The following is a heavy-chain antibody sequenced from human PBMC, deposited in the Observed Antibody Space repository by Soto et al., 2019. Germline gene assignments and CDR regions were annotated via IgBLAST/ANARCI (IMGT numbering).Heavy chain of an antibody. J-gene: IGHJ4*02. CDR1: GFTFSSYG. D-gene: IGHD3-9*01. CDR3: AREEYFDWLPPLDY. Sequence: QVQLVESGGGVVQPGRSLRLSCAASGFTFSSYGMHWVRQAPGKGLEWVAVIWYDGSNKYYADSVKGRFTISRDNSKNTLYLQMNSLRAEDTAVYYGAREEYFDWLPPLDYWGQGTLVTVSS. CDR2: IWYDGSNK. V-gene: IGHV3-33*01.